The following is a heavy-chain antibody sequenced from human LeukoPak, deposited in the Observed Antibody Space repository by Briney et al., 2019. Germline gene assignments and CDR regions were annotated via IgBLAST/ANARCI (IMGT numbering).Heavy chain of an antibody. J-gene: IGHJ4*02. V-gene: IGHV4-38-2*02. CDR3: ARVGYSGYDDRGSFDY. Sequence: PSETLSLTCTVSGYSISSGYYWGWIRQPPGKGLEWIGTIRHSGTTYYNPSLKSRVTISVDTSKNQFSLKLSSVTAADTAVYYCARVGYSGYDDRGSFDYWGQGTLVTVSS. CDR1: GYSISSGYY. D-gene: IGHD5-12*01. CDR2: IRHSGTT.